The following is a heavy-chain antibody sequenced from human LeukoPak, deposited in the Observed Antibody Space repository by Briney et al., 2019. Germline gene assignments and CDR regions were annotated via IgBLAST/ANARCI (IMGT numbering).Heavy chain of an antibody. J-gene: IGHJ4*02. D-gene: IGHD2-21*01. CDR1: GGSISSGDYY. Sequence: PSETLSLTWTVSGGSISSGDYYWSWIRQAPGKGLEWIGYIYYSGSTYYNPSLKSRVTISVDTSKNQFSLKLRSVTAADTAVYYCARFYQAYYIDYWGQGTLVTVSS. CDR2: IYYSGST. CDR3: ARFYQAYYIDY. V-gene: IGHV4-30-4*01.